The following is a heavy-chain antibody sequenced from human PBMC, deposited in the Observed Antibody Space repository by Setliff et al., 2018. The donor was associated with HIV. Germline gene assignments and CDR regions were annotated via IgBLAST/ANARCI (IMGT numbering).Heavy chain of an antibody. CDR3: AKTTGSVLGTYYFDY. Sequence: GGSLRLSCAASGFTFDDYAMYWVRQAPGKNLEWVSLIDWSGDKTYYADSVNGRFTISRDNSKETLFLQMHSLRPEDTALYYCAKTTGSVLGTYYFDYWGQGTLVTVS. CDR1: GFTFDDYA. CDR2: IDWSGDKT. D-gene: IGHD3-16*01. V-gene: IGHV3-43D*03. J-gene: IGHJ4*02.